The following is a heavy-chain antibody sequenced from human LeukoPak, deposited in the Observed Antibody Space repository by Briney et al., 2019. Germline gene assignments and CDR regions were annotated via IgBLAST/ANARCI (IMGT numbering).Heavy chain of an antibody. Sequence: GGSLRLSCAASGFTFSSYSMNWVRQAPGKWLEWVSSISSSSSYIYYADSVKGRFTISRDKARNSLCLQMNRLRAEDTAVYYCVSTLVDTAMDNTFDIWGQGTMVTVSS. CDR1: GFTFSSYS. CDR2: ISSSSSYI. J-gene: IGHJ3*02. V-gene: IGHV3-21*01. CDR3: VSTLVDTAMDNTFDI. D-gene: IGHD5-18*01.